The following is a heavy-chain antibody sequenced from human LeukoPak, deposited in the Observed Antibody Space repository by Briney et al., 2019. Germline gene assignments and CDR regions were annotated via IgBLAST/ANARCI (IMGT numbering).Heavy chain of an antibody. Sequence: GGSLRLSCAASGFTFDDYAMHWVRQAPGKGLEWVSGISWNSGSIGYADSVKGRFTISRDNTKNSLYLQMNSLRAEDTAVYYCARNYGSGSYYAIYWGQGTLVTVSS. J-gene: IGHJ4*02. CDR2: ISWNSGSI. CDR1: GFTFDDYA. CDR3: ARNYGSGSYYAIY. V-gene: IGHV3-9*01. D-gene: IGHD3-10*01.